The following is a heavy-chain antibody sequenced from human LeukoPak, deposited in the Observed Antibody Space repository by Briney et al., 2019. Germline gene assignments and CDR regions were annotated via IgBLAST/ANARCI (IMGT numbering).Heavy chain of an antibody. CDR3: AAEGPAGPFDY. Sequence: SETLSLTCTVSGGSISSSSYYWGWIRQPPGKGLEWIGSIYYSGSTYYNPSLKSRVTISVDTSKNQFSLKLSSVTAADTAVYYCAAEGPAGPFDYWGQGTLVTVSS. D-gene: IGHD3-10*01. CDR1: GGSISSSSYY. CDR2: IYYSGST. J-gene: IGHJ4*02. V-gene: IGHV4-39*01.